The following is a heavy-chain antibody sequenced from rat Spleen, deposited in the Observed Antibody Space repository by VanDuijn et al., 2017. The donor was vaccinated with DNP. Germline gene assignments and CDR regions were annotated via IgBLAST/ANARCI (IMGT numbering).Heavy chain of an antibody. V-gene: IGHV5-31*01. J-gene: IGHJ1*01. Sequence: EVQLVESGGGLVQPGRSLKLSCVASGFTFNNYWMTWVRQVPGKGLEWVASITISGGSTYYPDSVKGRFTISRDDAKNTLYLQMNSLRSEDTATYYCARYSEGIVGYWYFDFWGPGTMVTVSS. D-gene: IGHD1-11*01. CDR1: GFTFNNYW. CDR3: ARYSEGIVGYWYFDF. CDR2: ITISGGST.